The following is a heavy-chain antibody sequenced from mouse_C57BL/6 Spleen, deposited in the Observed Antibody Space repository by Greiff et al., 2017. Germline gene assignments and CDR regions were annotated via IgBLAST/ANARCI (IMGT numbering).Heavy chain of an antibody. CDR1: GYTFTSYR. Sequence: VKLQQPGAELVKPGASVKVSCKASGYTFTSYRMHWVKQRPGQGLEWIGRIHPSDSDTNYNQKFKGKATLTVDKSSSTAYMQLSSLTSGDSAVYYCAIGDYVPFAYWGQGTLVTVSA. D-gene: IGHD2-4*01. CDR2: IHPSDSDT. V-gene: IGHV1-74*01. J-gene: IGHJ3*01. CDR3: AIGDYVPFAY.